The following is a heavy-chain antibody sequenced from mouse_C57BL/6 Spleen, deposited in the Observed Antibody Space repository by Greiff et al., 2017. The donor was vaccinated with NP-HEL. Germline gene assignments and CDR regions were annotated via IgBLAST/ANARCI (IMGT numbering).Heavy chain of an antibody. Sequence: QVQLQQPGAELVMPGASVKLSCKASGYTFTSYWMHWVKQRPGQGLEWIGEIDPSDSDTNYNQKFKGKATLTVDKSSSTAYMQLSSLTSEDSAVYYCARRGVTAVVDYWYFDVWGTGTTVTVSS. V-gene: IGHV1-69*01. CDR1: GYTFTSYW. J-gene: IGHJ1*03. D-gene: IGHD1-1*01. CDR2: IDPSDSDT. CDR3: ARRGVTAVVDYWYFDV.